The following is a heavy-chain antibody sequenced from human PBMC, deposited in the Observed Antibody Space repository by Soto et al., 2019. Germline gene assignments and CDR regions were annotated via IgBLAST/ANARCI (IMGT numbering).Heavy chain of an antibody. CDR1: GFTFSDHY. J-gene: IGHJ4*02. Sequence: EVQVVEAGGGLVQPGGSLRLLCAASGFTFSDHYIDWVRQAPGKGLEWVGRIRDRANSYTTEYAASVKGRFTVSRDDSKNSLYLQMNSLKTEDTAMYYCTRVLGYVGNPTVSDYWGQGTLVTVSS. CDR2: IRDRANSYTT. CDR3: TRVLGYVGNPTVSDY. D-gene: IGHD4-17*01. V-gene: IGHV3-72*01.